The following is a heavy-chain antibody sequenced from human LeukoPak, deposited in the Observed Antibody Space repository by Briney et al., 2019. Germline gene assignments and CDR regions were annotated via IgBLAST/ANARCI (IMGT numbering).Heavy chain of an antibody. CDR3: ARYLRQPGTFYLDH. CDR2: IYYSGTT. D-gene: IGHD3-16*01. J-gene: IGHJ4*02. Sequence: SETLSLTCTVSAASISSAYWTWIRQPPGMGLVWIGYIYYSGTTNYNPSLKSRVTMSVDTSRNQFSLELPSVTAADSAVYYGARYLRQPGTFYLDHWGQGTLVTVSS. V-gene: IGHV4-59*13. CDR1: AASISSAY.